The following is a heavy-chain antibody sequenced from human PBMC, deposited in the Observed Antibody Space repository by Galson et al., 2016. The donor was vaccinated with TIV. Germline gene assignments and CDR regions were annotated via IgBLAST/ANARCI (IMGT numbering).Heavy chain of an antibody. Sequence: SLRLSCAASGFTVDGNYMTWVRLAPGKGLEWVSILYRSGTTYYADFAEDRFTISRDNSKNTLYLHIDSLRPEDTAVYYCASPAETDYYDSAGYYSYWGQGTLVTVSS. CDR3: ASPAETDYYDSAGYYSY. CDR2: LYRSGTT. V-gene: IGHV3-66*02. D-gene: IGHD3-9*01. CDR1: GFTVDGNY. J-gene: IGHJ4*02.